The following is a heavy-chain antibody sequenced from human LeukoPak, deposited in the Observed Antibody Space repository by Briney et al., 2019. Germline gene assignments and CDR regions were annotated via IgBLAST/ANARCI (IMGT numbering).Heavy chain of an antibody. V-gene: IGHV4-39*01. J-gene: IGHJ3*02. CDR1: GGSISSSSYY. Sequence: SETLSLTCTVSGGSISSSSYYWGWIRQPPGKGLEWIGSIYYSGSTYYNPSLKSRVTVSVDSSKNQFSLRLNSVTAADTAVYYCARPSDCSGDNCYSRAFDIWGQGTMVSVSS. D-gene: IGHD2-15*01. CDR3: ARPSDCSGDNCYSRAFDI. CDR2: IYYSGST.